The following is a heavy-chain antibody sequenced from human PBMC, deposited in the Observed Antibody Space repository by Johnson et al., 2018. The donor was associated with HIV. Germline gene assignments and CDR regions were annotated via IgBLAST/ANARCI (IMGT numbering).Heavy chain of an antibody. V-gene: IGHV3-20*04. D-gene: IGHD2-8*01. CDR3: ARGKYCTNGVCYTKGAFDI. Sequence: VQLVESGGSVVRPGGSLRLSCAASGFTFDDYGMSWVRQAPGKGLEWVSGINWNGGSTGYADSVKGRFTISRDNAKNSLYLQRNSLRGEDTALYYCARGKYCTNGVCYTKGAFDIWGQVTMVTVSS. J-gene: IGHJ3*02. CDR1: GFTFDDYG. CDR2: INWNGGST.